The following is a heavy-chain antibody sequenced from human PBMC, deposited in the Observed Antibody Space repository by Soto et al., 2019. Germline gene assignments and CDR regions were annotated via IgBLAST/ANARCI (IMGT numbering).Heavy chain of an antibody. CDR3: ARGLDYVGFDY. V-gene: IGHV4-61*01. Sequence: SETLSLTCTVSGDSVSSGTFYWSWIRQPPGKGLEWIGYIYYRGSTNYNPSLKSRVTISIDTSRNQFSLKLSSVTAADTALYYCARGLDYVGFDYWGQGTLVTVSS. CDR1: GDSVSSGTFY. J-gene: IGHJ4*02. CDR2: IYYRGST. D-gene: IGHD4-17*01.